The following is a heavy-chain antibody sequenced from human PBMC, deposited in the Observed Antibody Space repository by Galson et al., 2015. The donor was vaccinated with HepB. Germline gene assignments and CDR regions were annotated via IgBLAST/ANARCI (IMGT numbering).Heavy chain of an antibody. D-gene: IGHD6-13*01. J-gene: IGHJ6*02. CDR1: GFTFSSYW. V-gene: IGHV3-74*01. Sequence: SLRLSCAASGFTFSSYWMHWVRQAPGKGPVWVSRINSDGSTTRYADSVKGRFTISRDNAKNTLYLQMNSLRAEDTAVYYCARDRSSSWTYYYGMDVWGQGTTVTVSS. CDR2: INSDGSTT. CDR3: ARDRSSSWTYYYGMDV.